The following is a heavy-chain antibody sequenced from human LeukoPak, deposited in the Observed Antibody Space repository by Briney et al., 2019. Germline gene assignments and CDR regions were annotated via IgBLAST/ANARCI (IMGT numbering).Heavy chain of an antibody. D-gene: IGHD3-3*01. V-gene: IGHV3-7*01. CDR2: IKQDRSEK. Sequence: GGSLRLSCAASGFTFSSYRMSCVRHAPGKGLEWVANIKQDRSEKYYVDSVKGRLIISRDNAKNSVYLQMNSLRAEDTAVYYCARGGQYYDFWSGYLGAAFDIWGQGTMVTVSS. J-gene: IGHJ3*02. CDR3: ARGGQYYDFWSGYLGAAFDI. CDR1: GFTFSSYR.